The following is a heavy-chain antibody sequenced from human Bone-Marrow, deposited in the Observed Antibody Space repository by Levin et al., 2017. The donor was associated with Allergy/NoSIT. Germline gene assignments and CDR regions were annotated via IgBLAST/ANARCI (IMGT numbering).Heavy chain of an antibody. Sequence: SQTLSLTCSVSGGSVTSGDYYWSWIRKPPGKGLEWIGFIHSSGSTNYIPSLKSRVTMSHETSKNQLSLSLTSVTAADTAIYYCARVSAAGGTRLFDYWGQGTLVTVSS. CDR3: ARVSAAGGTRLFDY. V-gene: IGHV4-61*08. J-gene: IGHJ4*02. CDR2: IHSSGST. D-gene: IGHD6-13*01. CDR1: GGSVTSGDYY.